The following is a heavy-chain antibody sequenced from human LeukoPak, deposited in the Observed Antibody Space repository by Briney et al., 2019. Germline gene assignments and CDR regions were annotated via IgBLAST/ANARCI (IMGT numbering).Heavy chain of an antibody. Sequence: GGSMRLSCAASGFTVNTNHMNWVRQVPGEGLEWVSVIYGDGSTYYADSVKGKFTISRDTSKNTLFLQMNSLRAEDTAVYYCARRDTGNWYFDLWGRGTLGTVSS. CDR3: ARRDTGNWYFDL. V-gene: IGHV3-66*04. CDR2: IYGDGST. D-gene: IGHD7-27*01. CDR1: GFTVNTNH. J-gene: IGHJ2*01.